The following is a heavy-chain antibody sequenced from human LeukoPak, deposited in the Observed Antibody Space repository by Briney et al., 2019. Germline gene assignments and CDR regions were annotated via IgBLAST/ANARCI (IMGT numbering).Heavy chain of an antibody. CDR2: ISVRSNYI. CDR3: VRLRRNSDTSGFYYYYDF. J-gene: IGHJ4*02. V-gene: IGHV3-21*01. D-gene: IGHD3-22*01. CDR1: GYTFSSYS. Sequence: KSGGSLRLPCLASGYTFSSYSINWVRQAPGKGLEWVSSISVRSNYIYYADSVRGRFRISRDDARDSLYLQMNSLRAEDTAVYYCVRLRRNSDTSGFYYYYDFWGQGTLVTVSS.